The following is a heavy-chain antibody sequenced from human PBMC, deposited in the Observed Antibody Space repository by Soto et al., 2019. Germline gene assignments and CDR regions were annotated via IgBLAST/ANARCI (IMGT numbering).Heavy chain of an antibody. CDR3: ARRRSSGYHY. D-gene: IGHD6-19*01. V-gene: IGHV3-7*01. Sequence: EVQLVESGGGLVQPGGSLRLSCAASGFTFSRYWVTWVRQAPGKGMEWVATIKQDGSEKYYVDSVKGRFTISRDNAKNSLFLQMNSLRAEDTAVYYRARRRSSGYHYWGQGTLVTVSS. CDR2: IKQDGSEK. CDR1: GFTFSRYW. J-gene: IGHJ4*02.